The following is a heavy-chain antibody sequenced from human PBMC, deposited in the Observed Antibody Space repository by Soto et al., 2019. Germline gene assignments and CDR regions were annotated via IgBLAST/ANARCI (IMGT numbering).Heavy chain of an antibody. J-gene: IGHJ4*02. CDR1: GHTLTELS. Sequence: QVQLLQSGAEVKKPGASVKVSCKVSGHTLTELSMHWVRQAPGRGLEWMGGFDPEDGETIFAQKFQGRVTMTEDTSTASTYMELTSLRSEDTAVDYCAAGGTRWLHSPVDYWGQGTLVTISS. CDR3: AAGGTRWLHSPVDY. CDR2: FDPEDGET. D-gene: IGHD1-1*01. V-gene: IGHV1-24*01.